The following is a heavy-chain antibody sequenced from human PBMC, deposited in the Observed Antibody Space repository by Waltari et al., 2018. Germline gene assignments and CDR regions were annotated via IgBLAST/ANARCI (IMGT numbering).Heavy chain of an antibody. Sequence: EVQLLESGGGLVQPGGSLRLSCAASGFTFSSYAISWVRPPPGKGLEWVSVIYSGGSTYYADSVKGRFTISRDNSKNTLYLQMNSLRAEDTAVYYCAKWDGGYDSSGYYPFEYFQHWGQGTLVTVSS. V-gene: IGHV3-23*03. CDR1: GFTFSSYA. J-gene: IGHJ1*01. CDR3: AKWDGGYDSSGYYPFEYFQH. D-gene: IGHD3-22*01. CDR2: IYSGGST.